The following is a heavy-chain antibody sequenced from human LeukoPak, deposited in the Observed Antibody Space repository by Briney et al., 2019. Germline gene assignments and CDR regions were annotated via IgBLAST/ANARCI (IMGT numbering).Heavy chain of an antibody. CDR1: GFTFSSYW. CDR2: IKQDGSEK. J-gene: IGHJ4*02. Sequence: GGSLRLSCAASGFTFSSYWMSWVRQAPGKGLEWVANIKQDGSEKYYVDSVKGRFTISRDNAKNSLYLQMNSLRAEDTALYYCAKDTGYSSNWYYFDYWGQGTLVTVSS. V-gene: IGHV3-7*03. CDR3: AKDTGYSSNWYYFDY. D-gene: IGHD6-13*01.